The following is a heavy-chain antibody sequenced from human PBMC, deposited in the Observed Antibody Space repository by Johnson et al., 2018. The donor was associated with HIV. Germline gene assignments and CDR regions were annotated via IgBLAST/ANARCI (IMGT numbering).Heavy chain of an antibody. Sequence: QVQLVESGGGVVQPGRSLRLSCAASGFTFSTYGMHWVRQAPGKGLGWVAFISYDGSYKYYADSVKGRFTISRDNSKNTLYLQMNSLRAEDTAVYYCARDYREANAFDIWGQGTMVTVSS. J-gene: IGHJ3*02. V-gene: IGHV3-30*03. CDR2: ISYDGSYK. D-gene: IGHD1-26*01. CDR3: ARDYREANAFDI. CDR1: GFTFSTYG.